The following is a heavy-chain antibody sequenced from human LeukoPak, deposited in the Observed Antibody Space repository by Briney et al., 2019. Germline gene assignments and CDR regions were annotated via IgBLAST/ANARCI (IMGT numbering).Heavy chain of an antibody. Sequence: SVKVSCKASGGTFSSYTISWVRQAPGQGLEWMGGIIPIFGTANYAQKFQGRVTITADESTSTAYMELSSLRSEDTAVYYCARDWVPAAKGPIYYFDYWGQGTLVTVSS. V-gene: IGHV1-69*01. D-gene: IGHD2-2*01. J-gene: IGHJ4*02. CDR3: ARDWVPAAKGPIYYFDY. CDR1: GGTFSSYT. CDR2: IIPIFGTA.